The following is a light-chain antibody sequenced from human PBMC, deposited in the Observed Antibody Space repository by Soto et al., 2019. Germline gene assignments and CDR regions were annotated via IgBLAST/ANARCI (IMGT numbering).Light chain of an antibody. CDR2: GAS. V-gene: IGKV3-15*01. Sequence: EIVMTQSPATLSGSPGERATLSCRASQSVSSNLAWYQQKPGQAPRLLIYGASTRATCIPARFSGSGSGTELTLTISRLQSEDFAVYYCKQYNNWPPYTFGQGTKLEIK. CDR3: KQYNNWPPYT. CDR1: QSVSSN. J-gene: IGKJ2*01.